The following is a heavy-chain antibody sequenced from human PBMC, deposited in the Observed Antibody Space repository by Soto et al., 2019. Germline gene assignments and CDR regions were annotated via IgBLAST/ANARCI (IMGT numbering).Heavy chain of an antibody. CDR3: ARGTRGGWYFDL. V-gene: IGHV4-34*01. CDR2: INHSGST. Sequence: QVQLQQWGAGLLKPSETLSLTCAVYGGSFSGYYWSWIRQPPGKGLEWIGEINHSGSTSYNPSLKSRVTISVDTSKNQFSLKLTSVTAADRAVYYCARGTRGGWYFDLWGRGTLVTVSS. CDR1: GGSFSGYY. J-gene: IGHJ2*01.